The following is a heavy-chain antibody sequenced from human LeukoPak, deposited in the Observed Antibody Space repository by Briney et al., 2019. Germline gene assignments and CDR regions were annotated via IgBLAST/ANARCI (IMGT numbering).Heavy chain of an antibody. CDR3: ARQLDCSSTSCSVGLDY. D-gene: IGHD2-2*01. V-gene: IGHV5-51*01. CDR1: GYSFTSYW. J-gene: IGHJ4*02. CDR2: IYPGDSDT. Sequence: GESLKISCKGSGYSFTSYWIGWVRQMPGKGLEWMGIIYPGDSDTRYSPSFQGQVTISADKSFSTAYLQWSSLKASDTAMYYCARQLDCSSTSCSVGLDYWGQGTLVTVSS.